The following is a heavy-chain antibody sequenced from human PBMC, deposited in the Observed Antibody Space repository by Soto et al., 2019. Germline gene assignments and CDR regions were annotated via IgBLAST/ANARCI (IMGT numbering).Heavy chain of an antibody. Sequence: EVQLLESGGGLVQPGGSLRLSCAASGFTFSGYAMSWVRQAPGKGLGWVPSISGSGGSTYYADSVKGRFTISRDNSKNTLFLQMNSLGADDTAVYYCAKATTSRPYGLDVWGLGTTVTVSS. V-gene: IGHV3-23*01. CDR3: AKATTSRPYGLDV. J-gene: IGHJ6*02. CDR1: GFTFSGYA. CDR2: ISGSGGST. D-gene: IGHD2-2*01.